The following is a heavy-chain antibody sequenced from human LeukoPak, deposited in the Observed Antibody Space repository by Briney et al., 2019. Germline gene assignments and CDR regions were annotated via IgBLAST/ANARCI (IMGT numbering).Heavy chain of an antibody. J-gene: IGHJ6*03. V-gene: IGHV3-53*01. Sequence: PLGSLRLSCVASGFTVSSNYMSWVRQAPGKGLEWVSVIYSGGSTYYADSVKGRFTISRDNSKNTLYLQMNSLRAEDTAVYYCASGSGSYRTPYYYMDVWGTASSVTV. CDR2: IYSGGST. CDR3: ASGSGSYRTPYYYMDV. CDR1: GFTVSSNY. D-gene: IGHD3-10*01.